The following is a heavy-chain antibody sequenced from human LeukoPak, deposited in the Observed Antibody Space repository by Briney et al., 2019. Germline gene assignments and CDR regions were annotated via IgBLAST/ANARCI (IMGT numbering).Heavy chain of an antibody. CDR1: GGSISGFY. V-gene: IGHV4-59*01. CDR2: IYYSGTT. CDR3: ARGTMVRGGDDDAFDI. D-gene: IGHD3-10*01. Sequence: SETLSLNCTVSGGSISGFYWSWLRQPQGQGLEWIGFIYYSGTTNYNPSLKSRAIISVDTSNNKFSLTLSPVTAADTAVYYCARGTMVRGGDDDAFDIWGQGTMVTVSS. J-gene: IGHJ3*02.